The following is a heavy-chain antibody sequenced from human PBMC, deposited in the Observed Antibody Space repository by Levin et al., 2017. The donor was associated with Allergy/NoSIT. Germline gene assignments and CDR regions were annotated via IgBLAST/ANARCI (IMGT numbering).Heavy chain of an antibody. CDR2: IGTSGKSI. CDR3: ARDLTTNRGGLDV. Sequence: GGSLRLSCAASGFIFSNYGINWVRQAPGKGLEWISYIGTSGKSIYYSDSVKGRFSISRDDGKNSLFLQMSSLRDDDTAVYYCARDLTTNRGGLDVWGQGTTVSVSS. D-gene: IGHD1-1*01. CDR1: GFIFSNYG. J-gene: IGHJ6*02. V-gene: IGHV3-48*02.